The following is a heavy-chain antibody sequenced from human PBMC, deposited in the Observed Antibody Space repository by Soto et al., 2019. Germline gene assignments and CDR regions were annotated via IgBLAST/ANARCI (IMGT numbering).Heavy chain of an antibody. J-gene: IGHJ4*02. CDR1: GYTFKAYA. CDR3: AREGRGKKAGYNGLVSLGY. Sequence: ASVKVSCKGSGYTFKAYAMHWVRQAPGHRLEWMGWINSGNGKTKYAQSFQGRVTITADKSTSTASLGLSSLRSDDTAVYYCAREGRGKKAGYNGLVSLGYWGQGTLVTVSS. D-gene: IGHD2-2*02. CDR2: INSGNGKT. V-gene: IGHV1-3*01.